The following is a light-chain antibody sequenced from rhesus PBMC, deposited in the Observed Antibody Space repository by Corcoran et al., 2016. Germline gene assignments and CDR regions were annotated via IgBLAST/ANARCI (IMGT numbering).Light chain of an antibody. V-gene: IGKV1-22*01. CDR2: AAS. Sequence: DIQMTQSPSSLSASVGDTVTITCRASQGINNWLAWYQPRPGNAPGLLIYAASVLQSGVPSRFSGSGSGTDFILNVRSLQSEDFANYYCQQYSSRQWTFGQGTKVEIK. CDR1: QGINNW. J-gene: IGKJ1*01. CDR3: QQYSSRQWT.